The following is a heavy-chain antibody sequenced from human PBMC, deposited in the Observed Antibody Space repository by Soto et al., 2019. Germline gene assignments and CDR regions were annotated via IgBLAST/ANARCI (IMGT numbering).Heavy chain of an antibody. CDR3: ARGAARVYYYYYGMDV. CDR2: INHSGST. V-gene: IGHV4-34*01. CDR1: GGSFSGYY. J-gene: IGHJ6*02. D-gene: IGHD6-25*01. Sequence: QVQLQQWGAGLLKPSETLSLTCAVYGGSFSGYYWSWIRQPPGKGLEWIGEINHSGSTNYNPSRKSRVTISVDTSKNQFSLKLSSVTAADTAVYYCARGAARVYYYYYGMDVWGQGTTVTVSS.